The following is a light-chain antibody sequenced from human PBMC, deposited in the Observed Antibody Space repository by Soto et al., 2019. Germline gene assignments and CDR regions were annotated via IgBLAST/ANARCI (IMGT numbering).Light chain of an antibody. J-gene: IGLJ3*02. CDR1: SSNIGAGYD. CDR2: ENN. V-gene: IGLV1-40*01. Sequence: QLVLTQPPSVSGAPGQRVTISCTGSSSNIGAGYDVHWYQQLPGTTPKLVIYENNKRPSGVPDRFSGSKSGTSASLAITGLQPEDEADFYCQSYDSSLTGWVFGGGTKVTVL. CDR3: QSYDSSLTGWV.